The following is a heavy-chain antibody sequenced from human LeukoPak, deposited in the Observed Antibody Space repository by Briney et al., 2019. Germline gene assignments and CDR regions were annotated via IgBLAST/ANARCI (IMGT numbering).Heavy chain of an antibody. Sequence: SETLSLTCAVYGGSFSGYYWSWIRQPPGKGLEWIGEINHSGSTNYNPSLKSRVTISVDTSKNLFSLKLSSVAAADTAVYYCARGSSGYSYKGWGQGTLVTVSS. D-gene: IGHD5-18*01. V-gene: IGHV4-34*01. CDR1: GGSFSGYY. J-gene: IGHJ4*02. CDR2: INHSGST. CDR3: ARGSSGYSYKG.